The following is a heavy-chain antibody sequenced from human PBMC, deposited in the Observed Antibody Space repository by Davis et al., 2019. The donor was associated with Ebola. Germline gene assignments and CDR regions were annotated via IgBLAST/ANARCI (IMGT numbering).Heavy chain of an antibody. V-gene: IGHV7-4-1*02. CDR3: AKGGIQGVLGY. CDR2: INTNTGNA. Sequence: ASVKVSCKASGYTFTRDSINWVRQAPGQGPEWMGWINTNTGNATYAQDFTGRFVFSLDTSVSTAYLQINSLKADDTAVYYCAKGGIQGVLGYWGQGTLVTVSS. J-gene: IGHJ4*02. CDR1: GYTFTRDS. D-gene: IGHD5-18*01.